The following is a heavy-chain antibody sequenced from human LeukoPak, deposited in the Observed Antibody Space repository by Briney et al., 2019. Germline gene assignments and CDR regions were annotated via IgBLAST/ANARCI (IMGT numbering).Heavy chain of an antibody. Sequence: PSETLSLTCTVSGGSISSSSYYWGWIRQPPGKGLEWIGSIYYRGSTYYNPSLKSRVTISVDTSKNQFSLKLSSVTAADTAVYYCARHSSIWFGANWFDPWGQGTLVTVSS. CDR2: IYYRGST. D-gene: IGHD3-10*01. V-gene: IGHV4-39*01. J-gene: IGHJ5*02. CDR3: ARHSSIWFGANWFDP. CDR1: GGSISSSSYY.